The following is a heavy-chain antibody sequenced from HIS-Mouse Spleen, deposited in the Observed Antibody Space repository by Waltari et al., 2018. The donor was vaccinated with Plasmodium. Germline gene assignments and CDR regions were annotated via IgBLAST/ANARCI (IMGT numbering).Heavy chain of an antibody. CDR2: IIPIFGTS. V-gene: IGHV1-69*01. J-gene: IGHJ3*02. D-gene: IGHD6-13*01. CDR3: ARDSGIAAAGPPVYAFDI. Sequence: QVQLVQSGAEVKKPGSSVKVSCKASGGPFSSYHISWVRTAPGQGLELMGGIIPIFGTSNYAQKFQGRVTITADESTSTAYMELSSLRSEDTAVYYCARDSGIAAAGPPVYAFDIWGQGTMVTVSS. CDR1: GGPFSSYH.